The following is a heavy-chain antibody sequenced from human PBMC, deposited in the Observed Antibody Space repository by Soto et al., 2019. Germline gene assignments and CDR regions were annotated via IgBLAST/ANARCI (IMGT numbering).Heavy chain of an antibody. CDR1: GGTFSSYT. CDR2: IIPILGIA. D-gene: IGHD2-15*01. CDR3: ARDVGGSGGVPGGGCYYDGMDV. V-gene: IGHV1-69*04. J-gene: IGHJ6*02. Sequence: ASVKVSCKASGGTFSSYTISWVRQAPGQGLEWMGRIIPILGIANYAQKFQGRVTITADKSTGTAYMELSSLRSEDTAVYDCARDVGGSGGVPGGGCYYDGMDVWGQGTTVTVSS.